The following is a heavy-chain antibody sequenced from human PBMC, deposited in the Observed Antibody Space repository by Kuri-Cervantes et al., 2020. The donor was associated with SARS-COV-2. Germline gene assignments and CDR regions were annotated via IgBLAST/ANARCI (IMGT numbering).Heavy chain of an antibody. CDR2: INPNSGGT. V-gene: IGHV1-2*02. CDR3: ARRGMAAGPYCSSTSCSDAFDI. J-gene: IGHJ3*02. D-gene: IGHD2-2*01. Sequence: ASVKVSCKASGYTFTGYSMHWVRQAPGQGLEWMGWINPNSGGTNYAQKFQGRVIMTRDTSISTAHMELSRLRSDDTAVYYCARRGMAAGPYCSSTSCSDAFDIWGQGTMVTFSS. CDR1: GYTFTGYS.